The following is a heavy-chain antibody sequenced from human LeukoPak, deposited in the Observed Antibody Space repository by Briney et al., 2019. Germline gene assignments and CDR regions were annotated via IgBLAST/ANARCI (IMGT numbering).Heavy chain of an antibody. D-gene: IGHD1-26*01. CDR1: GFTFGYYA. Sequence: PGGSLRLSCTASGFTFGYYAMSWVRQAPGKGLEWVGFIRSKAYGGTTEYAASVKGRFTISRDDSKSIAYLQMNSLKTEDTAVYYCTRVVLWDSDPRWFDPWGQGTLVTVSS. CDR2: IRSKAYGGTT. CDR3: TRVVLWDSDPRWFDP. V-gene: IGHV3-49*04. J-gene: IGHJ5*02.